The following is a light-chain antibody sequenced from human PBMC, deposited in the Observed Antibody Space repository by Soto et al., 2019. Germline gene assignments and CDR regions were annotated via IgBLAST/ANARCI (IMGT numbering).Light chain of an antibody. J-gene: IGKJ4*01. Sequence: EIVLTQSPGTLSLSPGERATLSCRASQSVSSSYLAWYQQKPGQAARLLIYGASSSATGIPDRFSGSGSGTAFTLSISRLEPEDFAVYYCQQYGSSPTLTFGGGTKVEIK. V-gene: IGKV3-20*01. CDR1: QSVSSSY. CDR3: QQYGSSPTLT. CDR2: GAS.